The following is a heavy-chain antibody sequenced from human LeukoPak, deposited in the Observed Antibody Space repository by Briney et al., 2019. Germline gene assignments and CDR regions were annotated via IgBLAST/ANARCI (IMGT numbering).Heavy chain of an antibody. D-gene: IGHD6-6*01. CDR2: IKQDGSEK. V-gene: IGHV3-7*01. Sequence: GGSLRLSCAASGFTFSSYWMSWVRQAPGKGLEWVANIKQDGSEKYYVDSVKGRFTISRDNAKNSLYLQMNSLRAEDTAVYYCARKKDPRSNPAQNIAARRGFDYWGQGTLVTVSS. J-gene: IGHJ4*02. CDR3: ARKKDPRSNPAQNIAARRGFDY. CDR1: GFTFSSYW.